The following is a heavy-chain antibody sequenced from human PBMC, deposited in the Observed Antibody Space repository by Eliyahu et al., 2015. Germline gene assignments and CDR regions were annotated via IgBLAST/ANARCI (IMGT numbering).Heavy chain of an antibody. CDR2: IRANXXNK. Sequence: QFQXVQSGAEVKKPGAAVKVSCKASGYTFTSXGISWVRQAPGQGLXWMXWIRANXXNKEYAQKVQGRVTMTTDTSTSTAYMELRSLRSDDTAVYYCARDSSSGLENFDYWGQGTLVTVSS. D-gene: IGHD6-6*01. CDR1: GYTFTSXG. V-gene: IGHV1-18*01. J-gene: IGHJ4*02. CDR3: ARDSSSGLENFDY.